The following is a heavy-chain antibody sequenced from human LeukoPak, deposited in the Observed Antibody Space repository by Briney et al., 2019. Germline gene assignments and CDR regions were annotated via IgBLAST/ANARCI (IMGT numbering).Heavy chain of an antibody. CDR1: AGSISSYY. Sequence: SETLSLTCTVSAGSISSYYWSWIRQPPGKGLEWIGYIYYSGSTNYNPSLKSRVTISVDTSKNQFSLKLSSVAAADTAVYYCARVDCSGGSCYIDYWGQGTLVTVSS. CDR2: IYYSGST. CDR3: ARVDCSGGSCYIDY. J-gene: IGHJ4*02. D-gene: IGHD2-15*01. V-gene: IGHV4-59*01.